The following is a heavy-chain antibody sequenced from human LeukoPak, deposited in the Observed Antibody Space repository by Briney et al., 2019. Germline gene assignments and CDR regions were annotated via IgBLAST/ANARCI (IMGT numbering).Heavy chain of an antibody. Sequence: ASVNVSCKASGYTFTSYYMHWVRQAPGQGLEWMGIINPSGGSTSYAQIFQGRITMTRDTSTSTVYMELSSLRSEDTAVYYCARDLYYDFLTGPTYIDYWGQGSLVTVCS. V-gene: IGHV1-46*01. CDR2: INPSGGST. J-gene: IGHJ4*02. CDR1: GYTFTSYY. CDR3: ARDLYYDFLTGPTYIDY. D-gene: IGHD3-9*01.